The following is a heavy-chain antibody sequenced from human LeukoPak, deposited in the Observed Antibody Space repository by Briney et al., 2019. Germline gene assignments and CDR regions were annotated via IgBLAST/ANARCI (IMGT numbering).Heavy chain of an antibody. V-gene: IGHV1-2*02. CDR2: INPNSGGT. CDR3: ARDPEAMVNNNWFDP. D-gene: IGHD5-18*01. Sequence: ASVKVSCKASGYTFTGYYMHWVRQAPGRGLEWMGWINPNSGGTNYAQKFQGRVTMTRDTSISTAYMELSRLRSDDTAVYYCARDPEAMVNNNWFDPWGQGTLVTVSS. CDR1: GYTFTGYY. J-gene: IGHJ5*02.